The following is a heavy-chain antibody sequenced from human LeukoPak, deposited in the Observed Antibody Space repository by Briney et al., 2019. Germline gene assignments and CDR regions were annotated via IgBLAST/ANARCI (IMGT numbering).Heavy chain of an antibody. Sequence: GGSLRLSCAASGFTFSDYYMSWIRQAPGPGLEWVSYISSSVSTIYYADSVKGRFTISRDNAKNSLYLQMNSLRAEDTAVYYCARPKTKVASGAFDIWGQGTMVTVSS. J-gene: IGHJ3*02. CDR1: GFTFSDYY. V-gene: IGHV3-11*04. CDR2: ISSSVSTI. CDR3: ARPKTKVASGAFDI. D-gene: IGHD5-12*01.